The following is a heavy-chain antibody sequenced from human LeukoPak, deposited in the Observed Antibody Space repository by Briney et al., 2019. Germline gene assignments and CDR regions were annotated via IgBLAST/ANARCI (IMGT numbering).Heavy chain of an antibody. V-gene: IGHV3-7*01. J-gene: IGHJ4*02. Sequence: GGSLRLSCAASGFAFSSYWMSWVSQAPGKGLEWVANIKQDGSEKYYVDSVKGRFTISRDNAKNSLYLQMNSLRAEDTAVYYCARARVDFWSGHFHYWGQGTLVTVSS. CDR2: IKQDGSEK. CDR3: ARARVDFWSGHFHY. CDR1: GFAFSSYW. D-gene: IGHD3-3*01.